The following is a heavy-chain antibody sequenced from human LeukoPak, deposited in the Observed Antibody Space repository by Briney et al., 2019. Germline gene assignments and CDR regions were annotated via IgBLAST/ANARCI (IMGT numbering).Heavy chain of an antibody. CDR2: IIPIFGTA. V-gene: IGHV1-69*05. CDR1: GGTFSSYA. CDR3: ARERDGYNRDAFDI. D-gene: IGHD5-24*01. Sequence: ASVKVSCKASGGTFSSYAISWVRQAPGQGLEWMGRIIPIFGTANYAQKFQGRVTITTDESTSTAYMELSSLRSEDTAVYYCARERDGYNRDAFDIWGQGTMVTVSS. J-gene: IGHJ3*02.